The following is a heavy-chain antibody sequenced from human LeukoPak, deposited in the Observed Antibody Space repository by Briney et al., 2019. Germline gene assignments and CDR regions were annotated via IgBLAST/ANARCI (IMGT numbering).Heavy chain of an antibody. V-gene: IGHV4-59*01. CDR1: GGSISSYY. CDR3: ARDRRELLPGGYYYYYMDV. D-gene: IGHD1-26*01. J-gene: IGHJ6*03. CDR2: IYYSGST. Sequence: SETLSLTCTVSGGSISSYYWSWIRQPPGKGLEWIGYIYYSGSTNYNPSLKSRVTISVDTSKNQFSLKLSSVTAADTAVYYCARDRRELLPGGYYYYYMDVWGKGTTVTISS.